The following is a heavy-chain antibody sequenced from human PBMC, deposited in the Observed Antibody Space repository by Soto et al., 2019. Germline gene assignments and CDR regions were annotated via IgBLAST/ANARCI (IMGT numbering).Heavy chain of an antibody. CDR2: IVVGSSNT. CDR3: AAVADYNDTTGTVFAY. D-gene: IGHD3-22*01. Sequence: VWSPRQDSKQRLEWIARIVVGSSNTNYAQKFQERLTISRDMSTNTAYMELSSLRSEDTAVYYCAAVADYNDTTGTVFAYWGQGTLVPVSS. J-gene: IGHJ4*02. V-gene: IGHV1-58*01.